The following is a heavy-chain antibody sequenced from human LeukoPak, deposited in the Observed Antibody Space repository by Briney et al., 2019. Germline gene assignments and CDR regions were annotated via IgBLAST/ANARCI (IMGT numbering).Heavy chain of an antibody. CDR1: GFTFSDYY. V-gene: IGHV3-11*01. CDR3: AKDLWFGDPGYFDY. D-gene: IGHD3-10*01. Sequence: KSGGSLRLSCAASGFTFSDYYMSWIRQAPGKGLEWVSYISSSGSTIYYADSVKGRFTISRDNSKNTLYLQMNSLRAEDTAVYYCAKDLWFGDPGYFDYWGQGTLVTVSS. CDR2: ISSSGSTI. J-gene: IGHJ4*02.